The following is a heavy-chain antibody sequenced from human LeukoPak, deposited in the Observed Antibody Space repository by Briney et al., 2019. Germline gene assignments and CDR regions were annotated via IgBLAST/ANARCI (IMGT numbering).Heavy chain of an antibody. V-gene: IGHV1-69*13. Sequence: SVKVSCKASGGTFTSYAISWVRQAPGQGLEWMGGIIPIFGTANYAQKFQGRVTITADESTSTAYMELRSLRSDDTAVYYCARTNYGSGSAFFDYWGQGTLVTVSS. CDR2: IIPIFGTA. CDR1: GGTFTSYA. D-gene: IGHD3-10*01. J-gene: IGHJ4*02. CDR3: ARTNYGSGSAFFDY.